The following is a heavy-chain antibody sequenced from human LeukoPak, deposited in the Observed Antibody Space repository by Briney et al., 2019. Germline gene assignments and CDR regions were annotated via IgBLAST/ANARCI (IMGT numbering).Heavy chain of an antibody. D-gene: IGHD3-3*01. Sequence: ASVKVSCKASGGTFSSYAISWVRQAPGQGLEWMGGIIPIFGTANYAQKFQGRVTITTDESTSTAYMELSSLRSEDTAVYYCARNGGVSYYYYYMDVWGKGTTVTVSS. CDR2: IIPIFGTA. CDR1: GGTFSSYA. CDR3: ARNGGVSYYYYYMDV. J-gene: IGHJ6*03. V-gene: IGHV1-69*05.